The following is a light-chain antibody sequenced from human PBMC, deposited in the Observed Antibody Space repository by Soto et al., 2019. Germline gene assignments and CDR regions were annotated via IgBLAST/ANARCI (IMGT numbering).Light chain of an antibody. CDR1: QIFGSSY. CDR2: GAS. CDR3: QQYGSSRWT. J-gene: IGKJ1*01. Sequence: EIVLTQSPGTLSLSPGERATLSCRASQIFGSSYLAWYQQKPGQAPRLLIYGASSRATGIPDRFSGSGSGTDFTLTISRLEPEDFAVYYCQQYGSSRWTFGQGTKVEMK. V-gene: IGKV3-20*01.